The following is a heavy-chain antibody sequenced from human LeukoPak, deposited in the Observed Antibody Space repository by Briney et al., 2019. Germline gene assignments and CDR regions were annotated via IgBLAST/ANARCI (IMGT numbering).Heavy chain of an antibody. CDR2: IHYSGTT. J-gene: IGHJ4*02. CDR3: ARMGGYSGYAAH. CDR1: GGSISTYY. Sequence: PSETLSLTCTVSGGSISTYYWSWIRQPPGKGLEWIGYIHYSGTTNYNPSLKNRVTISLDTSKNQFSLNLSSVTAADTAVYYCARMGGYSGYAAHWGQGTLVTVSS. D-gene: IGHD5-12*01. V-gene: IGHV4-59*08.